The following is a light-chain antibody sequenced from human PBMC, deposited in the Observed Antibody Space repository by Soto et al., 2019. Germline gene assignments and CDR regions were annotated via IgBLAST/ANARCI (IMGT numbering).Light chain of an antibody. CDR2: AAH. V-gene: IGKV1-39*01. CDR1: QDISQS. CDR3: QQSYSTPHT. Sequence: IQMTQSPSSLSASLGDRVTVTCRASQDISQSVNWYQQKTGKAPKLLIYAAHSLESGVPSRFSGSGSGTDFALTISSLQPEDVATYFCQQSYSTPHTFGQGTMLQIK. J-gene: IGKJ2*01.